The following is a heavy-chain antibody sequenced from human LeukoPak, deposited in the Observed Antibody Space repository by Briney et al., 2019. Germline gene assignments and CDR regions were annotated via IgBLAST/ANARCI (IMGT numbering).Heavy chain of an antibody. Sequence: GASVKVSFKASGGTFSSYAISWVRQAPGQGLEWMGRIIPILGIANYAQKFQGRVTITADKSTSTAYMELSSLRSEETAVYYCAREGRWLQYYFDYWGQGTLVTVSS. J-gene: IGHJ4*02. CDR3: AREGRWLQYYFDY. D-gene: IGHD5-24*01. CDR2: IIPILGIA. CDR1: GGTFSSYA. V-gene: IGHV1-69*04.